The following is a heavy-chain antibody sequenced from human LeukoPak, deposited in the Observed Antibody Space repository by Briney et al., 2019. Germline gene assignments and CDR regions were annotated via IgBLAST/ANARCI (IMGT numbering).Heavy chain of an antibody. Sequence: PGGSLRLSCAASGFTFSTYGMSWVRQAPGKGLEWVSAIHTSGDTCYADSVKGRFTISRDTSKNTLYLQINSLRVEDTAVYYCIVFGDSNHWGQGTLVTVSS. J-gene: IGHJ5*02. CDR2: IHTSGDT. D-gene: IGHD4-17*01. V-gene: IGHV3-23*01. CDR1: GFTFSTYG. CDR3: IVFGDSNH.